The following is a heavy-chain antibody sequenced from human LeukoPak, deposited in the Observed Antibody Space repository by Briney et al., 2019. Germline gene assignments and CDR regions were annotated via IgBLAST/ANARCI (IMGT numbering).Heavy chain of an antibody. V-gene: IGHV3-23*01. CDR1: GLTFGNYA. D-gene: IGHD1-14*01. CDR3: AKEATASYRTSAFDV. J-gene: IGHJ3*01. Sequence: GGSLRLSCVGSGLTFGNYAMSWVRQGPGKGLEWVSSLSGSGTIMNYAASVKGRFTISRDNSKSTLYLQLNNLGAEDTALYYCAKEATASYRTSAFDVWGHGTMVIVSS. CDR2: LSGSGTIM.